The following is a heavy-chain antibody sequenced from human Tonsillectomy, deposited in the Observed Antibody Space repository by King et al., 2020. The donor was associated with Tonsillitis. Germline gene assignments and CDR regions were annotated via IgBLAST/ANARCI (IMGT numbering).Heavy chain of an antibody. D-gene: IGHD3-22*01. V-gene: IGHV3-48*03. CDR1: GFTFSSYE. CDR3: ARDFYDSSGYGIDY. Sequence: VQLVESGGGLVQPGGSLRLSCAASGFTFSSYEMNWVRQAPGKGLEWVSYISSSGSTIYYGDSVKGRFTISRDNAKNSLYLQMNSLRAEDTAVYYCARDFYDSSGYGIDYWGQGTLVTVSS. CDR2: ISSSGSTI. J-gene: IGHJ4*02.